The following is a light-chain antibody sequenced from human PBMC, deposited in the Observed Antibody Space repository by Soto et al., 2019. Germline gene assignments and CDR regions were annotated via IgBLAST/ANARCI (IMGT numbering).Light chain of an antibody. CDR2: VAS. CDR3: QQSYSTPYT. CDR1: QSINSY. V-gene: IGKV1-39*01. J-gene: IGKJ2*01. Sequence: DIQMTQSPPSLSASIGDRVTITCRASQSINSYLNWYQQKPGKVPKLLIYVASSLQSGVPSRFSGSGSGTDFTLTISSLQPEDFATYYCQQSYSTPYTFGQGTKLETK.